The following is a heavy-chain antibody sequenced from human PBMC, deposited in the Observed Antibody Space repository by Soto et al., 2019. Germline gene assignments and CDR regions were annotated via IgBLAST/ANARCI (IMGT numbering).Heavy chain of an antibody. V-gene: IGHV1-69*13. Sequence: SVKVSCKASGGTFSSYAISWVRQAPGQGLEWMGGIIPIFGTANYAQKFQGRVTITADESTSTAYMELSSLRSEDTAVYYCARARVFPATVHYFDYWGQRTLVTVSS. CDR3: ARARVFPATVHYFDY. D-gene: IGHD2-2*01. J-gene: IGHJ4*02. CDR2: IIPIFGTA. CDR1: GGTFSSYA.